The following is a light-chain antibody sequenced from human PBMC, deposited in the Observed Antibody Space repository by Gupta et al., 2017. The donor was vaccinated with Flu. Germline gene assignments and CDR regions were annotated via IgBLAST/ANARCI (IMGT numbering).Light chain of an antibody. Sequence: SDVLPPPPSVSVAPGQTARITCGGNNIGSKSVHWYQQKPGQAPVVVVYDDSDRPSGIPERFSGSNSGNTATLTISRVEAGDEADYYCQVWDSSSDHLYVFGTGTKVTVL. V-gene: IGLV3-21*02. CDR3: QVWDSSSDHLYV. J-gene: IGLJ1*01. CDR1: NIGSKS. CDR2: DDS.